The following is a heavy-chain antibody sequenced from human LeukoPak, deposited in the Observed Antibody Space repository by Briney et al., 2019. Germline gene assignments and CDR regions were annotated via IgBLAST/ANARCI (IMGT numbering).Heavy chain of an antibody. D-gene: IGHD1-26*01. V-gene: IGHV3-48*03. CDR1: GFTFSSYE. Sequence: PGGSLRLSCAASGFTFSSYEMIWVRQAPGKGLEWVPYISTGGSTIYYADSMKGRFTISRDNAKNSLYLQMNSLRAEDAAVYYCAREKRSGSYQGGWFDPWGQGTLVTVSS. J-gene: IGHJ5*02. CDR3: AREKRSGSYQGGWFDP. CDR2: ISTGGSTI.